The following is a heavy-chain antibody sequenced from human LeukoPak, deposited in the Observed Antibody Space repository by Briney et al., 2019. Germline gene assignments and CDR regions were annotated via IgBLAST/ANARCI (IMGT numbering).Heavy chain of an antibody. V-gene: IGHV1-2*06. CDR3: AKAPPVGPTTSPDS. Sequence: ASIKVSCKASGYTFTDSLMHWVRQAPGQGPEWMGRIYPNNGATNYAQKFQGRVTMTSDPSLSAAYLELTRLTSDDTAVYYCAKAPPVGPTTSPDSWGQGTLVIVSS. D-gene: IGHD2-2*01. CDR1: GYTFTDSL. CDR2: IYPNNGAT. J-gene: IGHJ4*02.